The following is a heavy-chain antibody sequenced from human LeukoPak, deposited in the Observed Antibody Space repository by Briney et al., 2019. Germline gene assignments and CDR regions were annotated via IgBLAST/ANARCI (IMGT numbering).Heavy chain of an antibody. CDR2: IKQDGSEK. J-gene: IGHJ4*02. Sequence: PGGSLRLSCAASGVTFSSDWMSWVRQAPGKGLEWGANIKQDGSEKYYVDSVKGRFTISRDNAKNSLYLQMNSLRAEDTAVYYCARDRSSSWYQNFDYWGQGTLVTVSS. V-gene: IGHV3-7*01. CDR3: ARDRSSSWYQNFDY. D-gene: IGHD6-13*01. CDR1: GVTFSSDW.